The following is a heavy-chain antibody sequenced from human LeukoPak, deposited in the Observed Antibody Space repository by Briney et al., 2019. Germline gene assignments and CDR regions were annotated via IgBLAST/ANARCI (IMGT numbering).Heavy chain of an antibody. V-gene: IGHV1-46*01. CDR3: ARVGDPAYYDSSGYSN. CDR1: GYTFTTYY. CDR2: INPSGGGT. D-gene: IGHD3-22*01. Sequence: ASVKVSCKASGYTFTTYYMHWVRQAPGQGLEWMGIINPSGGGTTYARKFQGRVTMTRDTSTSTVYMELSSLRSEDTAVYYCARVGDPAYYDSSGYSNWGQGTLVTVSS. J-gene: IGHJ4*02.